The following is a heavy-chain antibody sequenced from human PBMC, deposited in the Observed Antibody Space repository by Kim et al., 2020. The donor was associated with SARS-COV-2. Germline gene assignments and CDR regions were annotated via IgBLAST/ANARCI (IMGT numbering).Heavy chain of an antibody. Sequence: NYAQKLHGRVTMTTDTSTSTAYMDLRSLTSDDTAVYYCARSLRSSSRFDPWGQGTLVTVSS. V-gene: IGHV1-18*01. J-gene: IGHJ5*02. D-gene: IGHD3-3*01. CDR3: ARSLRSSSRFDP.